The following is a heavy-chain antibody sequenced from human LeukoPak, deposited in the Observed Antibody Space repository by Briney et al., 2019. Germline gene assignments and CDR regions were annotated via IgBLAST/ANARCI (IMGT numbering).Heavy chain of an antibody. CDR3: ARVTGATTHWFDP. CDR1: GFTFSDYY. D-gene: IGHD1-26*01. V-gene: IGHV3-11*01. J-gene: IGHJ5*02. Sequence: GGSLRLSCAASGFTFSDYYMSWIRQAPGKGLEWVSYISSSGSTIYYADSAKGRFTISRDNAKNSLYLQMNSLRAEDTAVYYCARVTGATTHWFDPWGQGTLVTVSS. CDR2: ISSSGSTI.